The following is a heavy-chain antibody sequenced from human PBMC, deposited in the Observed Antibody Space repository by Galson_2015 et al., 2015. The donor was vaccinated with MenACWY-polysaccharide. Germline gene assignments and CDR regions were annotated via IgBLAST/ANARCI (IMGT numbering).Heavy chain of an antibody. J-gene: IGHJ4*02. CDR2: ISGSGAST. CDR3: ANPGLSTGRSSDFDH. D-gene: IGHD6-25*01. CDR1: GFTFNSYT. Sequence: LRLSCAASGFTFNSYTMSWVRQAPGKGLEWVSDISGSGASTYYADSVKGRFTISRDNSKSTLYLQMNSLRAEDTAVYYCANPGLSTGRSSDFDHWGQGTLVTFSS. V-gene: IGHV3-23*01.